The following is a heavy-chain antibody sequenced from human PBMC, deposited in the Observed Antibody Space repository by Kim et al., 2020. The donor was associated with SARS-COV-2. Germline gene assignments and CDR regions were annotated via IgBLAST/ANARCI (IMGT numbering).Heavy chain of an antibody. Sequence: GGSLRLSCAASGFTFSSYCMTWVRQAPGKGLEWVSGISPSGDSTFYADSVKGRFTISRDNSKNTLYLQMNNLRAEDTAVYFCAKTLPLQLVYNWYFDLWGRGTLVTVSS. CDR1: GFTFSSYC. CDR2: ISPSGDST. J-gene: IGHJ2*01. D-gene: IGHD6-13*01. CDR3: AKTLPLQLVYNWYFDL. V-gene: IGHV3-23*01.